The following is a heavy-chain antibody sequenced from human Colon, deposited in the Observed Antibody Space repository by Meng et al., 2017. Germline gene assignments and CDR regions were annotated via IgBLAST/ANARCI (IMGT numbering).Heavy chain of an antibody. CDR1: GYTFSDCY. V-gene: IGHV1-2*02. D-gene: IGHD2-15*01. CDR3: ARSTPSLDY. Sequence: QERRIQSGTEGKRPGAHVKVSCKASGYTFSDCYIHWVRQAPGQGLEWMGWIVPNSGDTNYAQKFQGRVTMTRDTSISTTYMELSRLTSDDTAVYYCARSTPSLDYWGQGTLVTVSS. CDR2: IVPNSGDT. J-gene: IGHJ4*02.